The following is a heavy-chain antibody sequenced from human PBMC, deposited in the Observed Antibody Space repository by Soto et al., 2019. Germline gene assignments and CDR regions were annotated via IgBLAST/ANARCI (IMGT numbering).Heavy chain of an antibody. Sequence: PGGSLRLSCAASGFTFSNAWMSWVRQAPGKGLEWVGRIKSKTDGGTTDYAAPVKGRFTISRDDSKNTLYLQMNSLKTEDTAVYYCTTDTITIFGVVTGSMDVWGQGTTVTVSS. CDR3: TTDTITIFGVVTGSMDV. CDR2: IKSKTDGGTT. V-gene: IGHV3-15*01. CDR1: GFTFSNAW. D-gene: IGHD3-3*01. J-gene: IGHJ6*02.